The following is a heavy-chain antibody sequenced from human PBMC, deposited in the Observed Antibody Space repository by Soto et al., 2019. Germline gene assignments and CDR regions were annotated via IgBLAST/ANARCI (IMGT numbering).Heavy chain of an antibody. CDR1: GFAFSTYA. CDR3: AKDRLPTSGQRFYFDS. V-gene: IGHV3-23*01. CDR2: ILPDETG. D-gene: IGHD2-15*01. J-gene: IGHJ4*02. Sequence: DVNLLQSGGGSAQPGGSLRLSCATSGFAFSTYAMPWVRQVPGRGLEWVSTILPDETGFYTVSVKGRFTISRDNFRGILYLQMNDLWVEDAAIYFCAKDRLPTSGQRFYFDSWGQGSLVTVSS.